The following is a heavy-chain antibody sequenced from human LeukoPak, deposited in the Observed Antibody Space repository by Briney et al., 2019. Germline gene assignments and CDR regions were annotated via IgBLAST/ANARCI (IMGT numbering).Heavy chain of an antibody. CDR3: ARGLDCRSTSCYLDN. J-gene: IGHJ4*02. V-gene: IGHV3-7*01. CDR2: IKQDGSEK. D-gene: IGHD2-2*01. Sequence: GGSLRLSCAASGFTFTKYWMTWVRQAPGKGLEWVANIKQDGSEKFYEDSVKGRFTISRDNAKNSLDLQINSLGAEDTAVYYCARGLDCRSTSCYLDNWGQGTLVTVSS. CDR1: GFTFTKYW.